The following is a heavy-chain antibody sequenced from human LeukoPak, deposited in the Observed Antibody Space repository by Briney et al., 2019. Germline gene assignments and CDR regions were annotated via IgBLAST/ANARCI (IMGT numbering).Heavy chain of an antibody. V-gene: IGHV1-69*13. D-gene: IGHD6-13*01. CDR2: IIPIFGTA. Sequence: SVKVSCKASGGTFSSYAISWVRQAPGQGLEWMGGIIPIFGTANYAQKFQGRVTITADESTSTAYMELSSLRSEDTAVYYCASKTSSSWSALYYYYYYGMDVWGQGTTVTVSS. CDR3: ASKTSSSWSALYYYYYYGMDV. CDR1: GGTFSSYA. J-gene: IGHJ6*02.